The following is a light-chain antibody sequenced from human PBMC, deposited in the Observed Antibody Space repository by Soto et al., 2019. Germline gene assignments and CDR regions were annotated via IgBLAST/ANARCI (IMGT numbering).Light chain of an antibody. CDR3: QYYHIYSEG. CDR2: KAP. Sequence: DIQMTQSPSTLSGSLGDRVTITCRASQTISSWLAWYQQKPGKAPKLLIYKAPTLKSGIPSRFTESRPGTHFTLNSTTLELDAFASNSGQYYHIYSEGFGNGTKV. J-gene: IGKJ1*01. V-gene: IGKV1-5*03. CDR1: QTISSW.